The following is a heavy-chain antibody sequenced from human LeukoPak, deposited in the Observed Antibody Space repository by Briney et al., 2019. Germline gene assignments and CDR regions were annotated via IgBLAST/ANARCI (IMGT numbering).Heavy chain of an antibody. CDR3: ARDQYGSGDGYYMDV. CDR2: ISSSGSTT. CDR1: RFTFSSYD. D-gene: IGHD3-10*01. Sequence: GGSLRLSCAASRFTFSSYDMNWVRQAPGKGLEWISYISSSGSTTFYADSVKGRFTISRDNAKNSLYLQMNSLRAEDTAVYYCARDQYGSGDGYYMDVWGKGTTVTISS. J-gene: IGHJ6*03. V-gene: IGHV3-48*03.